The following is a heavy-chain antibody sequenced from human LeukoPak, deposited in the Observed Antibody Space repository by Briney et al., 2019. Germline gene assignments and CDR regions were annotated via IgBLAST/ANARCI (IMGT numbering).Heavy chain of an antibody. V-gene: IGHV1-8*01. CDR2: MNPNSGNT. Sequence: GASVKVSCKASGYTFTSYDINWVRQATGQGLEWMGWMNPNSGNTGYAQKFQGRVTMTRNTSISTAYMELSSLRSEDTAVYYCARVVSGGPYYYDSSGYYRFDYWGQGTLVTVSS. D-gene: IGHD3-22*01. J-gene: IGHJ4*02. CDR3: ARVVSGGPYYYDSSGYYRFDY. CDR1: GYTFTSYD.